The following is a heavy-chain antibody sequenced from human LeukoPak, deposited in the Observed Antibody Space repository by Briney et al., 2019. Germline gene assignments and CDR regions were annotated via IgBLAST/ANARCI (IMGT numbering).Heavy chain of an antibody. Sequence: PGGSLRLSCAASGFTFSSYSVNWVRQAPGKGLEWVSSISSSSSYIYYADSVKGRFTISRDNAKNSLYLQMNSLRAEDTAVYYCARSAYCGGDCPSDYWGQGTLVTVSS. D-gene: IGHD2-21*02. CDR1: GFTFSSYS. CDR2: ISSSSSYI. J-gene: IGHJ4*02. CDR3: ARSAYCGGDCPSDY. V-gene: IGHV3-21*01.